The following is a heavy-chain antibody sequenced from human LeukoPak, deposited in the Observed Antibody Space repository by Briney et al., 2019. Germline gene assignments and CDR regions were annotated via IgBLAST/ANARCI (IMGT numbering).Heavy chain of an antibody. V-gene: IGHV3-23*01. CDR1: GFTFSSYA. CDR2: ISGCGGST. D-gene: IGHD6-13*01. J-gene: IGHJ6*02. CDR3: AKVYSSIAAAGDYYYGMDV. Sequence: GGSLRLSFAASGFTFSSYAMSWVRQAPGKGLEWVSAISGCGGSTYYADSVKGRFTISRDNSKNTLYLQMNSLRAEDTAVYYCAKVYSSIAAAGDYYYGMDVWGQGTTVTVSS.